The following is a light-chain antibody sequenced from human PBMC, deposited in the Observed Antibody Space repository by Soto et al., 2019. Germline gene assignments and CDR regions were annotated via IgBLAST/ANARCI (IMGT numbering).Light chain of an antibody. CDR3: SSYTSSSTYV. Sequence: QSVLTHPPSVSGSPGQSVTISCTGTSSDVGSYNRVSWYQQPPGTAPKLMIYEVSNRPSGVPDRFSGSKSGNTASLIISGLQAEDEADYYCSSYTSSSTYVFGTGTKVTVL. CDR2: EVS. J-gene: IGLJ1*01. CDR1: SSDVGSYNR. V-gene: IGLV2-18*02.